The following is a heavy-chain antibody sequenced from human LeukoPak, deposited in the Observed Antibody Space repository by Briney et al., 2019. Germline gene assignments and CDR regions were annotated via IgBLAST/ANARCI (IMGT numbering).Heavy chain of an antibody. CDR2: INPNSGGT. D-gene: IGHD3-3*01. J-gene: IGHJ5*02. Sequence: GASVKVSCKASGYTFTGYYMHWVRQAPGQGLEWMGWINPNSGGTNYAQKFQGRVTMTRDTSISTAYMELSRLRSDDTAVYYCARDFAIFGVVPGQYNWFDPWGQGTLVTVSS. V-gene: IGHV1-2*02. CDR3: ARDFAIFGVVPGQYNWFDP. CDR1: GYTFTGYY.